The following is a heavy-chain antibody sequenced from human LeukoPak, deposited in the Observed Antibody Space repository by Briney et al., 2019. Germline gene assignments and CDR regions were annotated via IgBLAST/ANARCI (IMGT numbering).Heavy chain of an antibody. CDR3: AKASYGDYGTTWFDY. D-gene: IGHD4-17*01. Sequence: PGRSLRLSCAASGFTFDDYAMHWVRQAPGKGLEWVSGISWNSGSIGYADSVKGRFTISRDNAKNSLYLQMNSLRAEDTALYYCAKASYGDYGTTWFDYWGQGTLVTASS. V-gene: IGHV3-9*01. J-gene: IGHJ4*02. CDR1: GFTFDDYA. CDR2: ISWNSGSI.